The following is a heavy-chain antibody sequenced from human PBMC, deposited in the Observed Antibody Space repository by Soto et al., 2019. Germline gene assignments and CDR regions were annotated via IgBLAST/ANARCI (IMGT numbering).Heavy chain of an antibody. J-gene: IGHJ4*02. Sequence: PGGSLRLSCAASGFTFSSYAMSWVRQAPGKGLEWVSGISISGGSKHYADSVKGRFTISRDNSKNTLYLQMNSLRAEDTAIYYCAKSGSQGPNWGQGTLVTVSS. V-gene: IGHV3-23*01. CDR3: AKSGSQGPN. CDR2: ISISGGSK. CDR1: GFTFSSYA.